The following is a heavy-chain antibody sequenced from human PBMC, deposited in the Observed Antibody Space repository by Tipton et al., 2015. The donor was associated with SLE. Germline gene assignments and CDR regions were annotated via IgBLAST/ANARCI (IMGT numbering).Heavy chain of an antibody. CDR3: ARGGGVAAPLDY. CDR2: ISSSSSCI. D-gene: IGHD6-13*01. Sequence: QVQLVQSGGGLIQPGGSPRLSCAASGFTFSDYYMSWIRQAPGKGLEWVSYISSSSSCIYYADSVKGRFTISRDNAKNSLYLQMNSLRAEDTAVYYCARGGGVAAPLDYWGQGTLVTVSS. V-gene: IGHV3-11*06. CDR1: GFTFSDYY. J-gene: IGHJ4*02.